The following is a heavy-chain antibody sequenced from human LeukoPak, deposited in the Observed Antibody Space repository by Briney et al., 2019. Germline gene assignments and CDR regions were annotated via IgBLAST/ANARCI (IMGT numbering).Heavy chain of an antibody. CDR3: ARDTTYYYDSSGYYHTFDY. CDR1: GGTSSSYA. V-gene: IGHV1-69*04. D-gene: IGHD3-22*01. J-gene: IGHJ4*02. CDR2: IIPILGIA. Sequence: SVRVSCKASGGTSSSYAISWVRQAPGQGLEWMGRIIPILGIANYAQKFQGRVTITADKSTSTAYMELSSLRSEDTAVYYCARDTTYYYDSSGYYHTFDYWGQGTLVTVSS.